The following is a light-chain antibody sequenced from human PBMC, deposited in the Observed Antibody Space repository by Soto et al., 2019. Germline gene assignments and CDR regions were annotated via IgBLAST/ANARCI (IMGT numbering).Light chain of an antibody. CDR3: SLYTSSSTWGV. V-gene: IGLV2-18*01. J-gene: IGLJ2*01. CDR1: SSDVGSYNR. CDR2: EVS. Sequence: QSALTQPPSVSGSPGQSVTISRTGTSSDVGSYNRVSWYQQPPGTAPKLMIYEVSNRPSGVPDRFSGSKSGNTASLTISGLQAEDEADYYCSLYTSSSTWGVFGGGTKLTVL.